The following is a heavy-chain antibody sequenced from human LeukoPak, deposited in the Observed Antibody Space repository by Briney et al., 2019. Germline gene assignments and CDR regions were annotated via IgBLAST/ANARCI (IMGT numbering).Heavy chain of an antibody. D-gene: IGHD2-2*01. J-gene: IGHJ2*01. CDR2: ISAYNGNT. CDR1: GYTFTSYG. V-gene: IGHV1-18*01. Sequence: ASVKVSCKASGYTFTSYGISWVRQAPGQGLEWMGWISAYNGNTNYAQKLQGRVTMTTDTSTSTAYMELRSLRSDDTAVYYCARDQFVVVPAANWYFDLWGRGTLVTVSS. CDR3: ARDQFVVVPAANWYFDL.